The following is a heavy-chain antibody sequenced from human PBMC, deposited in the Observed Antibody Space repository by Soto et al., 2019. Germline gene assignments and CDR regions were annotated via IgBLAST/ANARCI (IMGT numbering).Heavy chain of an antibody. CDR3: ARVGGAIFGGWFDP. CDR1: GGTFSSYA. Sequence: QVQLVQSGAEVKKPGSSVKVSCKASGGTFSSYAISWVRQAPGQGLEWMGGIIPIFGTANYAQKFQGRVTSTADEYTITAYMELSSLRSEDTAVYYCARVGGAIFGGWFDPWGQGTLVTGSS. D-gene: IGHD3-3*01. V-gene: IGHV1-69*12. J-gene: IGHJ5*02. CDR2: IIPIFGTA.